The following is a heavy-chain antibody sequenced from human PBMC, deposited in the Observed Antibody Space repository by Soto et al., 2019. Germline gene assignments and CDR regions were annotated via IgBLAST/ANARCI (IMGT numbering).Heavy chain of an antibody. CDR1: GFTFSSYW. D-gene: IGHD1-7*01. V-gene: IGHV3-74*01. Sequence: GGSLRLSCAASGFTFSSYWMHWVRQAPGKGLVWVSRINSDGSSTSYADSVKGRFTIPRDNSKNTLYLQMSSLRAEDTAVYYCVKGERNWNYVPFYYYYGMDVWGQGTTVTVSS. CDR3: VKGERNWNYVPFYYYYGMDV. CDR2: INSDGSST. J-gene: IGHJ6*02.